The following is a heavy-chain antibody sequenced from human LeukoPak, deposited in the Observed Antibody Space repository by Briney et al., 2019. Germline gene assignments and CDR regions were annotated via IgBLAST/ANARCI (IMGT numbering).Heavy chain of an antibody. CDR2: INPSGGST. Sequence: GASVKVSCKASGYTFTSYYMHWVRQAPGQGLEWMGIINPSGGSTSYAQKFQGRVTMTRYTSTSTVYMELSSLRSEDTAVYYCARVGCSSTSCQGHYYYYGMDVWGQGTTVTVSS. CDR1: GYTFTSYY. V-gene: IGHV1-46*01. J-gene: IGHJ6*02. CDR3: ARVGCSSTSCQGHYYYYGMDV. D-gene: IGHD2-2*01.